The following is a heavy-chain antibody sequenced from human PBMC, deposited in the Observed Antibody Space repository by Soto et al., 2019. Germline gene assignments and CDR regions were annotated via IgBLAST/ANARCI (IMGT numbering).Heavy chain of an antibody. J-gene: IGHJ6*02. CDR3: ARETLTFGSALDV. CDR2: ITWNGANS. V-gene: IGHV3-43*01. Sequence: GGSLRLSCAASGFRFDDYNMHWVRQAPGKGLEWVSLITWNGANSYYADSVKGRFTISRDGTTKSLSLQMTSLKREDTGLYFCARETLTFGSALDVWGQGTTVIVSS. CDR1: GFRFDDYN. D-gene: IGHD3-3*01.